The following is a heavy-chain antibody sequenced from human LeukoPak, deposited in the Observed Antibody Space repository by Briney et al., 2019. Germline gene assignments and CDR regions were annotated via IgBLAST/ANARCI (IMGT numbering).Heavy chain of an antibody. Sequence: ASVKVSCKASGYTFTSYGISWVRQAPGQGLEWMGWINPNSGGTNYAQKFQGRVTMTRDTSISTAYMELSRLRSDDTAVYYCARDCSSTSCHFHHPVDPWGQGTLVTVSS. CDR3: ARDCSSTSCHFHHPVDP. V-gene: IGHV1-2*02. CDR2: INPNSGGT. J-gene: IGHJ5*02. CDR1: GYTFTSYG. D-gene: IGHD2-2*01.